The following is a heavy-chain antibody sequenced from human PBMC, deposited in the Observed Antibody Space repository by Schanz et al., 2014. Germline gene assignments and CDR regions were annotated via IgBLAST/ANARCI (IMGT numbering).Heavy chain of an antibody. V-gene: IGHV3-15*01. CDR3: SSDLTAMDYDAIGL. D-gene: IGHD2-21*02. CDR1: GFTFSTTW. J-gene: IGHJ3*01. Sequence: EVQLVESGGGLIKPGGSLRLSCLASGFTFSTTWMNWVRQAPGKGLEWVGRLKSKVDGGTTDNAAPAQGTFTISRDDSNNTLPLLTNALKTENTAVYDGSSDLTAMDYDAIGLWGQGTMVTVSS. CDR2: LKSKVDGGTT.